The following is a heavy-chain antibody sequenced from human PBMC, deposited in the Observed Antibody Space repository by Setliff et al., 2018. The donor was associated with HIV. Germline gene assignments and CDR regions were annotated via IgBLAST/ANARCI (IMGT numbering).Heavy chain of an antibody. CDR1: GGSISSGSHY. D-gene: IGHD1-26*01. Sequence: SETLSLTCTVSGGSISSGSHYWSWIRQPAGKGLEWIGLIYTSGRTNYNPSLKSRVTMTTDTSTSPAYMELRSLRSDDTAVYHCARDMDGGGSVRYFKYFYWGQGTLVTVSS. CDR2: IYTSGRT. V-gene: IGHV4-61*02. J-gene: IGHJ4*02. CDR3: ARDMDGGGSVRYFKYFY.